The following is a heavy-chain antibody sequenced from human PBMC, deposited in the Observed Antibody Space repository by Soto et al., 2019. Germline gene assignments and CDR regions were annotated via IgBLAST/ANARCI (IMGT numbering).Heavy chain of an antibody. CDR3: AKDAIAAAGTRVFDY. J-gene: IGHJ4*02. Sequence: PGGSLRLSCAASGFTFSSYGMHWVRQAPGKGLEWVAVISYDGSNKYYADSVKGRFTISRDNSKNTMYLQMNSLRAEDTAVYYCAKDAIAAAGTRVFDYWGQGTLVTVSS. CDR1: GFTFSSYG. CDR2: ISYDGSNK. D-gene: IGHD6-13*01. V-gene: IGHV3-30*18.